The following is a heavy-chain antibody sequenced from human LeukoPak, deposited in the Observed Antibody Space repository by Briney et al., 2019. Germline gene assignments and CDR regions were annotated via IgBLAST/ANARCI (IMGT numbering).Heavy chain of an antibody. CDR2: IRGSSSYF. J-gene: IGHJ6*03. Sequence: GGSLRLSCAASGFTFSSYSMDWVRQAPGEGLEWVSLIRGSSSYFYYGDSVKGRFTISRDNAKNSLYLKMTTLRAADTAVYYCARDFAPPTSRRYNYYMDVWGKGTTVTVSS. CDR1: GFTFSSYS. CDR3: ARDFAPPTSRRYNYYMDV. D-gene: IGHD1-1*01. V-gene: IGHV3-21*01.